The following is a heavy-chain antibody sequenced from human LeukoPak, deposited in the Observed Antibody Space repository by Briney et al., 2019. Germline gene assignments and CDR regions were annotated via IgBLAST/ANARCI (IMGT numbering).Heavy chain of an antibody. J-gene: IGHJ4*02. Sequence: SGTLSLTCAVSGGSISSSNWWSWVRQPPGKGLEWIGEIYHSGSTNYNPSLKSRVTISVDRSKNQFSLKLSSVTAADTAVYYCARDPTPPFPAQRYYFDYWGQGTLVTVSS. CDR2: IYHSGST. CDR3: ARDPTPPFPAQRYYFDY. D-gene: IGHD2-15*01. CDR1: GGSISSSNW. V-gene: IGHV4-4*02.